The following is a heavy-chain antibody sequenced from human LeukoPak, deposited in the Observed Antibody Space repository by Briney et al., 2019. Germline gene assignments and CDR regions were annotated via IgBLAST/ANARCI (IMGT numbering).Heavy chain of an antibody. CDR1: GGSFSGYY. CDR2: IYYSGST. CDR3: ARDPRAILRDYNWGSYRSGARPYDGMDV. Sequence: PSETLSLTCAVYGGSFSGYYWSWIRQPPGKGLEWIGYIYYSGSTNYNPSLKSRVTISVDTSKNQFSLKLSSVTAADTAVYYCARDPRAILRDYNWGSYRSGARPYDGMDVWGQGTTVTVSS. D-gene: IGHD3-16*02. J-gene: IGHJ6*02. V-gene: IGHV4-59*01.